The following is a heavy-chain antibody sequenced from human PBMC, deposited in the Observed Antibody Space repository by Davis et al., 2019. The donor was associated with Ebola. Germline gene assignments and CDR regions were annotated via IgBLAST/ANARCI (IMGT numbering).Heavy chain of an antibody. CDR3: AKKPLWGDYFDY. Sequence: GESLKISCAASGFTFSSYSMNWVRQAPGKGLEWVSSISSSSSYIYYADSVKGRFTISRDNAKNSLYLQMSSLRPEDTAFYRCAKKPLWGDYFDYWGQGALVTVSS. V-gene: IGHV3-21*04. D-gene: IGHD1-14*01. CDR2: ISSSSSYI. J-gene: IGHJ4*02. CDR1: GFTFSSYS.